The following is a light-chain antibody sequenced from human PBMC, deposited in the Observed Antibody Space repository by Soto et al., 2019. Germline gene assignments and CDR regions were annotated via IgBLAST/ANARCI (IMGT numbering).Light chain of an antibody. CDR2: AAS. V-gene: IGKV1-39*01. CDR3: QNYNSAPLT. J-gene: IGKJ4*01. Sequence: DIQMTQSPSSLSASVGDRVTITCRASQSISSYLNWYQQKPGKAPKLLIYAASSLQSGVPSRFSGSGSGTDFTLTISSLKPEDVATYYCQNYNSAPLTFGGGTKVDIK. CDR1: QSISSY.